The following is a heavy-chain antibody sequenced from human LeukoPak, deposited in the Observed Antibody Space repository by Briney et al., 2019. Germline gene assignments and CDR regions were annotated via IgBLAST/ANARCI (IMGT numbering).Heavy chain of an antibody. CDR2: IYHRGST. D-gene: IGHD4-17*01. Sequence: PSETLSLTCTVSGGSISSGSYYWSWIRQPPGKGLEWIGSIYHRGSTYYNPSLKSRVTISVDTSKNQFSLKLSSVTAADTAVYYCARLYVDRPHDAFDIWGQGTMVTVSS. CDR1: GGSISSGSYY. CDR3: ARLYVDRPHDAFDI. J-gene: IGHJ3*02. V-gene: IGHV4-39*07.